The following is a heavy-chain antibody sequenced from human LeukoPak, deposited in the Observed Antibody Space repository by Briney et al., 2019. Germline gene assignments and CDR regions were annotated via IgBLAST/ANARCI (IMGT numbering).Heavy chain of an antibody. J-gene: IGHJ3*02. CDR3: ARPRSGSWYTAYDI. V-gene: IGHV5-51*01. CDR1: GYSFTSYW. Sequence: GESLKISCQGSGYSFTSYWIAWVRQMPGKGLEWMGIINPGDSDTRYSPSFQGQVTISADKSIRTAYLQWSSLKVSDTAMYHCARPRSGSWYTAYDIWGQGTMVTVS. CDR2: INPGDSDT. D-gene: IGHD6-13*01.